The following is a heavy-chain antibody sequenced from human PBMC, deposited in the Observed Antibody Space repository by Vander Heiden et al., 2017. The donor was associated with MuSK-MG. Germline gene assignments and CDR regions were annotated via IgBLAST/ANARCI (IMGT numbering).Heavy chain of an antibody. D-gene: IGHD1-26*01. J-gene: IGHJ6*03. V-gene: IGHV3-53*02. CDR3: ARETTTGNYYYYMDV. Sequence: EVQLVETGGGLIQPGGSLRLSCAASGFTVSSNYMSWVRQAPGKGLEWVSVIYSGGTTYYADSVKGRFTISRDNSKNTLYLQMNSLRAEDTAVYYCARETTTGNYYYYMDVWGKGTTVTVSS. CDR2: IYSGGTT. CDR1: GFTVSSNY.